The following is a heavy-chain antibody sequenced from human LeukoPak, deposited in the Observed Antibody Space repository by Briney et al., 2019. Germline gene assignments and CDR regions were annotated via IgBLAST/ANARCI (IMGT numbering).Heavy chain of an antibody. V-gene: IGHV3-48*02. CDR2: ITSSSNVI. CDR1: GFTFSSCN. CDR3: ARAVGWLQSLDY. D-gene: IGHD5-24*01. J-gene: IGHJ4*02. Sequence: GGSLRLSCAASGFTFSSCNMNWVRQAPGKGLEWVSYITSSSNVIYYADSVKGRFTISRDNAKNSLYLQMNSLRDEDTAVYYCARAVGWLQSLDYWGQGTLVTVSS.